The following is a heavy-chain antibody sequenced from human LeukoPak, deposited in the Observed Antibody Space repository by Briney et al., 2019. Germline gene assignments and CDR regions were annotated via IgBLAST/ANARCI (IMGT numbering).Heavy chain of an antibody. CDR3: ARDRYYDSSILN. J-gene: IGHJ4*02. V-gene: IGHV1-2*02. CDR1: GYTFTGYY. Sequence: ASVKVSCKASGYTFTGYYMHWVRQAPGQGLEWMGWINPNSGGTNYAQKFQGRVTMTRDTSISTAYMELSRLRSDDTAVYYCARDRYYDSSILNWGQGTLVTVSS. CDR2: INPNSGGT. D-gene: IGHD3-22*01.